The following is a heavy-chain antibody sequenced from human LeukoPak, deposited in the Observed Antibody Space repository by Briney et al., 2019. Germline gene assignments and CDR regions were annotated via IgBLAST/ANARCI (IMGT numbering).Heavy chain of an antibody. V-gene: IGHV1-24*01. J-gene: IGHJ4*02. D-gene: IGHD5-24*01. CDR2: FDPGDGKI. CDR1: GHTLTELS. CDR3: AAGEWEQLLDY. Sequence: GASVKVSCKVSGHTLTELSLHWVRQAPGKGLEWKGGFDPGDGKIIYAQKFQGRVTMTEDTSTETAYMEFNSLRSEDTAVYYCAAGEWEQLLDYWGQGTLVTVSS.